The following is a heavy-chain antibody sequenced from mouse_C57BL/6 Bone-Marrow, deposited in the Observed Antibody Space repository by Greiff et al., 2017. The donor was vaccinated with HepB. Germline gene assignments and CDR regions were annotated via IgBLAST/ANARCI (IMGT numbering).Heavy chain of an antibody. CDR2: IYPGNGDT. D-gene: IGHD1-2*01. Sequence: LQESGAELVRPGASVKMSCKASGYTFTSYNMHWVKQTPRQGLEWIGAIYPGNGDTSYNQKFKGKATLTVDNSSSTAYMQLSSLTSEESAVYFCAKGGYYGPSYAMDYWGQGTSVTVSS. V-gene: IGHV1-12*01. CDR1: GYTFTSYN. J-gene: IGHJ4*01. CDR3: AKGGYYGPSYAMDY.